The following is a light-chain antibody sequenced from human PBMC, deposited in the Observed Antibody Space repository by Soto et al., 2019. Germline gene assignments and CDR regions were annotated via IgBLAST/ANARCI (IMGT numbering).Light chain of an antibody. CDR1: SSDVGAYNY. V-gene: IGLV2-14*01. CDR2: EVS. J-gene: IGLJ1*01. CDR3: SSLTTSVTYV. Sequence: QSAPTQPASVSGSPGQSDAISCTGTSSDVGAYNYISWYQHHPGKAPKLLLSEVSNRPSGVSDRFSGSKSGNTASLTITGRQAEDEADYYCSSLTTSVTYVCGTGTKLTVL.